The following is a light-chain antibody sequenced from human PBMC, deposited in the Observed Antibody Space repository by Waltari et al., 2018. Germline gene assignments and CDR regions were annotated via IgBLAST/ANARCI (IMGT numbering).Light chain of an antibody. CDR3: SSYTNSSTLYV. CDR2: GAT. CDR1: SSDVAGYNY. J-gene: IGLJ1*01. Sequence: QSALTQPASVSGSPGPSITIPCTGTSSDVAGYNYVSCYQQHPGKAPKLMISGATNRPAGVSNRFAGSKSGNTASLTISGLQAEDEADYYCSSYTNSSTLYVFGSGSKVTVL. V-gene: IGLV2-14*03.